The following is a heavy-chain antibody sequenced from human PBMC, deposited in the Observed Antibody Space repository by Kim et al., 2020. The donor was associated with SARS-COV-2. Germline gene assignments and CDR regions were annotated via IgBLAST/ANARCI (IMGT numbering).Heavy chain of an antibody. CDR1: GGSFSGYY. CDR3: ARGGKAAGAVAEYFQH. J-gene: IGHJ1*01. CDR2: ISHSGTT. D-gene: IGHD6-13*01. Sequence: SETLSLTCAVYGGSFSGYYWSWIRQPPGKGLEWIGEISHSGTTNYNPSLKSRVTMSVDTSKNQFSLKLSSVTAADTAVYYCARGGKAAGAVAEYFQHWGQDTLVTVSS. V-gene: IGHV4-34*01.